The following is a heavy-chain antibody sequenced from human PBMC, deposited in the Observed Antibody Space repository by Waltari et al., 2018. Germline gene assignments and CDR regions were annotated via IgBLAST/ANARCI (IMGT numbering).Heavy chain of an antibody. J-gene: IGHJ6*03. CDR2: IYYSGST. CDR1: GGSISSYY. V-gene: IGHV4-59*01. D-gene: IGHD3-16*01. CDR3: ARRARGSYYYYYYMDV. Sequence: QVQLQESGPGLVKPSETLSLTCTVSGGSISSYYWSWIRQPPGKGLEWIGYIYYSGSTNYNPSLKSRVTISVETSKNQFSLKLSSVTAADTAVYYCARRARGSYYYYYYMDVWGKGTTVTISS.